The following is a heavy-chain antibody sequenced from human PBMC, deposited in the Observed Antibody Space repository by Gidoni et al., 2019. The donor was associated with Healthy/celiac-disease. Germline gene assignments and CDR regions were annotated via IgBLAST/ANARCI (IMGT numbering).Heavy chain of an antibody. CDR2: ISSNGGST. CDR1: GFTFSSYA. V-gene: IGHV3-64*01. D-gene: IGHD5-18*01. CDR3: ARGRSGYSYGFENYFDY. Sequence: EVQLVESGGGLVQPGWSLRLSCAASGFTFSSYAMPWVRQAPGKGLEYVSAISSNGGSTYYANSVKGRFTISRDNSKNTLYLQMGSLRAEDMAVYYCARGRSGYSYGFENYFDYWGQGTLVTVSS. J-gene: IGHJ4*02.